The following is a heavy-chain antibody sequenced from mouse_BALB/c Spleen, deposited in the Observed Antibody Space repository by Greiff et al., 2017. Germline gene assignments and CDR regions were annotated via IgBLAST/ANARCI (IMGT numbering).Heavy chain of an antibody. V-gene: IGHV5-17*02. CDR2: ISSGSSTI. J-gene: IGHJ3*01. D-gene: IGHD2-1*01. Sequence: DVMLVESGGGLVQPGGSRKLSCAASGFTFSSFGMHWVRQAPEKGLEWVAYISSGSSTIYYADTVKGRFTISRDNPKNTLFLQMTSLRSEDTAMYYCARGVTEMAWFAYWGQGTLVTVSA. CDR3: ARGVTEMAWFAY. CDR1: GFTFSSFG.